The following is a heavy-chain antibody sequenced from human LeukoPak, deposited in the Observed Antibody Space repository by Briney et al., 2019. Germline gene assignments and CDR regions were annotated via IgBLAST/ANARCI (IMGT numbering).Heavy chain of an antibody. V-gene: IGHV4-59*13. J-gene: IGHJ4*02. Sequence: SETLSLTCTVSGGSISSYYCSWIRQPPGKGLEWIGYIYYSVSTNYNPYLKSRVTISVDTSKNQFSLKLSSVTAADTAVYYCARDLELWGQGTLVTVSS. D-gene: IGHD2/OR15-2a*01. CDR1: GGSISSYY. CDR2: IYYSVST. CDR3: ARDLEL.